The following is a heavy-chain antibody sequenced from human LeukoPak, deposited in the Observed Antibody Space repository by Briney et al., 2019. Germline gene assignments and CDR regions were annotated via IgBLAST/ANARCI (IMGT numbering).Heavy chain of an antibody. J-gene: IGHJ4*02. D-gene: IGHD2-2*01. CDR3: ARDTKYAFDN. CDR2: IGISSGNT. V-gene: IGHV3-48*01. CDR1: GFTFSSYS. Sequence: GSLRLSCVASGFTFSSYSMNWVRQAPGKGLEWISYIGISSGNTKYADSVKGRFTISGDKAKNSVYLQMNSLRVEDTAVYYCARDTKYAFDNWGQGTLVTVSS.